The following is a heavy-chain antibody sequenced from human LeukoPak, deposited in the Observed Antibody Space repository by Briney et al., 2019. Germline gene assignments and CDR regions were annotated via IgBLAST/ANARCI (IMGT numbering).Heavy chain of an antibody. D-gene: IGHD6-19*01. Sequence: GGSLRLSCAASGFTVSSNYMSWVRQAPGKGLGWVSVIYSGGNTFYADSVKGRFTISRDNSKNTLYLQMNSLRAEDTAVYYCARERYSSGWYGFFDYWGQGTLVTVSS. J-gene: IGHJ4*02. CDR2: IYSGGNT. CDR3: ARERYSSGWYGFFDY. CDR1: GFTVSSNY. V-gene: IGHV3-66*01.